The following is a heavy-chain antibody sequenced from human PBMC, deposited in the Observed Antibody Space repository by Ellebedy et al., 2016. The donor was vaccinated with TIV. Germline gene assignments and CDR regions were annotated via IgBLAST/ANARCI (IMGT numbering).Heavy chain of an antibody. CDR1: GFSFSSYW. J-gene: IGHJ3*01. D-gene: IGHD4-17*01. CDR2: INQDGREK. CDR3: ASDGSYGDYRSPTHALSF. V-gene: IGHV3-7*01. Sequence: GGSLRLSCAASGFSFSSYWMAWVRQAPGKGLEWVANINQDGREKYYVDSVKGRFTISRDNAKNSLYLQMNSLRADYTAVYFCASDGSYGDYRSPTHALSFWGQGTMVTVSP.